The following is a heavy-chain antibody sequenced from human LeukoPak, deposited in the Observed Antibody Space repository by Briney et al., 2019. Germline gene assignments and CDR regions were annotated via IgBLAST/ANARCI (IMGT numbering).Heavy chain of an antibody. V-gene: IGHV4-39*01. Sequence: KPSETPSLTCNLSGGSMNSNNHHCGWIRQPPAKGLEWLGSINYSGTIFYSPSLNSRVTISVDTSGNQFSLKLTSATAADTAVYYCARHPGYSSGWWYFDFWGQGTLVTVSS. CDR2: INYSGTI. D-gene: IGHD5-18*01. CDR3: ARHPGYSSGWWYFDF. CDR1: GGSMNSNNHH. J-gene: IGHJ4*02.